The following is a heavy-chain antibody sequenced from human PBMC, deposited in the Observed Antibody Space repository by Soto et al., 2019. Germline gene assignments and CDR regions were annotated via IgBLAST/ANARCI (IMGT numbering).Heavy chain of an antibody. D-gene: IGHD4-17*01. V-gene: IGHV2-5*01. CDR3: AHRGYGDYPRDNWFDP. J-gene: IGHJ5*02. CDR2: IYWNEDK. Sequence: QITLKESGPTLVNPTQTLTLTCTFSGFSINTGGVGVGWIRQPPGKALEWLALIYWNEDKRYSPSLKSRLTIPKDTSKNQVVLTMTNVDPVDTATYYCAHRGYGDYPRDNWFDPWGQGTLVTVSS. CDR1: GFSINTGGVG.